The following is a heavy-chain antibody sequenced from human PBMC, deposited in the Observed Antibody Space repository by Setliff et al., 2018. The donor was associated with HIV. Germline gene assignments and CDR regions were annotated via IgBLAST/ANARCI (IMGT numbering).Heavy chain of an antibody. CDR2: IYYSGST. D-gene: IGHD5-18*01. Sequence: SETLSLTCTVSGGSISSHYWSWIRQPPGKGLEWIGSIYYSGSTNYNPSLKSRVTISVDTSKNQFSLKLSSVTAADTAVYYCARVQLFLDYYYGMDVWGQGTTVTVSS. CDR1: GGSISSHY. CDR3: ARVQLFLDYYYGMDV. J-gene: IGHJ6*02. V-gene: IGHV4-59*11.